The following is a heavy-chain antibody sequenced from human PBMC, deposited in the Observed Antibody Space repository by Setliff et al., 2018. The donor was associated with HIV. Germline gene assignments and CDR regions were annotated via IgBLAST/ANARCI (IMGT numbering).Heavy chain of an antibody. J-gene: IGHJ4*02. CDR3: VRGLWGSSGVFDY. D-gene: IGHD3-16*01. Sequence: GGSLRLSCAASGFIFSSYEMNWVRQAPGKGLEWVSYIGSSGRTKYYADSVKGRFTISRDNAKNSLYQQMNSLRAEDTAIYYCVRGLWGSSGVFDYWGQGALVTVSS. CDR1: GFIFSSYE. V-gene: IGHV3-48*03. CDR2: IGSSGRTK.